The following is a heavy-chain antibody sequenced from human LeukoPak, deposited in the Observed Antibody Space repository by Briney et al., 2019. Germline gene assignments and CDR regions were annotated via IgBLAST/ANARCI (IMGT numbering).Heavy chain of an antibody. Sequence: GGSLRLSCAASGFTFTTYAMSWVRQAPGKGLEWVSAISGSGGSTYYADSVKGRFTISRNNSKNTLYLQMNSLRAEDTAVYYCARRCYDSSGFDYWGQGTLVTVSS. CDR3: ARRCYDSSGFDY. CDR1: GFTFTTYA. V-gene: IGHV3-23*01. J-gene: IGHJ4*02. CDR2: ISGSGGST. D-gene: IGHD3-22*01.